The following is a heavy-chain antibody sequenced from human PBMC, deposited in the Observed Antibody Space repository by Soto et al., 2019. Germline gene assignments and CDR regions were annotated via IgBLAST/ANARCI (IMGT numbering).Heavy chain of an antibody. V-gene: IGHV3-53*01. CDR2: SYSGGGT. CDR3: ARDETYYHSGDYHF. J-gene: IGHJ4*02. D-gene: IGHD3-22*01. Sequence: EVQLVESGGGLIQPGGSLRLSCAASGFTVSSNYMSWVRQAPGKGLEWVSVSYSGGGTYYADSVKGRFTISRDNSKNTLYLQMNSLRAEDTAVYYCARDETYYHSGDYHFWGQGTLVTVSS. CDR1: GFTVSSNY.